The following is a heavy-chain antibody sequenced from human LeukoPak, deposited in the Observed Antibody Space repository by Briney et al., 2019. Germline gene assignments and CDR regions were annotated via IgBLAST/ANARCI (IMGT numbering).Heavy chain of an antibody. J-gene: IGHJ4*02. CDR2: ISSSSSYI. D-gene: IGHD2-2*01. CDR3: ARGVVPAAIQSLIDY. V-gene: IGHV3-21*01. CDR1: GFTFSSYS. Sequence: GGSLRLSCAASGFTFSSYSMNWVRQAPGKGLEWVSSISSSSSYIYHADSVKGRFTISRDNAKNSLYLQMNSLRAEDTAVYYCARGVVPAAIQSLIDYWGQGTLVTVSS.